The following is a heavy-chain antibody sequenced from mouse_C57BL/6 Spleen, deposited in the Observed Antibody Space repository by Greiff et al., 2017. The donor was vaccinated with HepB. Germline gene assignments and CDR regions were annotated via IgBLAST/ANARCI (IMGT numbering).Heavy chain of an antibody. V-gene: IGHV1-77*01. CDR2: LGPGSGST. D-gene: IGHD2-3*01. CDR1: GYTFTDYY. Sequence: VQLKESGAELVKPGASVKISCKASGYTFTDYYINWVKQRPGQGLEWIGKLGPGSGSTYYNEKFKGKATLTADKSSSTAYMQLSSLTSEDSAVYFCARDGYYDWYFDVWGTGTTVTVSS. J-gene: IGHJ1*03. CDR3: ARDGYYDWYFDV.